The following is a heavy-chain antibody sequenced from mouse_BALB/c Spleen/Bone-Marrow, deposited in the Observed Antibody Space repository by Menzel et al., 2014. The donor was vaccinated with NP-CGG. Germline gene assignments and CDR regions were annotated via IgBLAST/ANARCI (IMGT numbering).Heavy chain of an antibody. CDR2: IDTSDSYI. Sequence: QVQLKQSGAELVMPGASVRMSCKASGHTFTDYWMHWVKQTPGQGLEWIGAIDTSDSYISYNQKFKGKATLTVDESSSTAHMQHSSLTSEDSAVYYCAGSDYRFEPLPYWGQGTLVTVSA. CDR1: GHTFTDYW. V-gene: IGHV1-69*01. CDR3: AGSDYRFEPLPY. J-gene: IGHJ3*01. D-gene: IGHD2-14*01.